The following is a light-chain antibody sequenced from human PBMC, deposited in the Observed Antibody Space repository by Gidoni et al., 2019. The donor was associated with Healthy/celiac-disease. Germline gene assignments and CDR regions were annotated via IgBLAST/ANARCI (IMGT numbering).Light chain of an antibody. Sequence: QSVLTQPPAESGAPGQRVIISCTGSSSNIGAGYDVHWYQQLPGTDPKLLIYGNSNRPSGVPDRFSGSKSGPSASLAIPGLQAEDEADYYCRSYDSSLSALYVFGTGTKVTVL. CDR2: GNS. J-gene: IGLJ1*01. V-gene: IGLV1-40*01. CDR3: RSYDSSLSALYV. CDR1: SSNIGAGYD.